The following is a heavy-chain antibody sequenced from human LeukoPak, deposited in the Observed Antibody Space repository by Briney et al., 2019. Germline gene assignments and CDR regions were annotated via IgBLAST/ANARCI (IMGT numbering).Heavy chain of an antibody. Sequence: PGGSLRLSCAASGFTVSSNYMSWVRQAPGKGLEWVSVIYSGGSTYYADSVKGRFTISRDNSKNTLYLQMNSLRAEDTAVYYCARVWYSYGRGGYYFDYWGQGTLVTVSS. CDR2: IYSGGST. CDR1: GFTVSSNY. J-gene: IGHJ4*02. V-gene: IGHV3-53*01. CDR3: ARVWYSYGRGGYYFDY. D-gene: IGHD5-18*01.